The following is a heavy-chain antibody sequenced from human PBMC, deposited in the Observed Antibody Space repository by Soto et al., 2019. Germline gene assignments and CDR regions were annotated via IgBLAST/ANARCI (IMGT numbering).Heavy chain of an antibody. CDR3: TRGPRASSGGTGAY. CDR1: GFRFDSYW. Sequence: EVQLVESGGGLVQPGGSLRLSCAASGFRFDSYWMHWVRQAPGQGPMWVSRIDYDGTTTNYADAVKGRFTISRDNAKSTLYLQMNSLRPEETAVYYCTRGPRASSGGTGAYWGKGTLVTVSS. CDR2: IDYDGTTT. D-gene: IGHD2-2*01. V-gene: IGHV3-74*01. J-gene: IGHJ4*02.